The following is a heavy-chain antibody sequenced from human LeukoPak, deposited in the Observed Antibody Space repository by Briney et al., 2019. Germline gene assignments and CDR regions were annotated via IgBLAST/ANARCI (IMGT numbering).Heavy chain of an antibody. CDR1: GGSISSYY. D-gene: IGHD4-17*01. J-gene: IGHJ1*01. CDR2: IYYSGSS. CDR3: ARTRSHDYDDDFQF. V-gene: IGHV4-59*01. Sequence: SETLSLTCSVSGGSISSYYWSWIRQPPGKGLEWIGYIYYSGSSNYNPSLRSRVSISMDTSKNQFSLKMNSVTAADTAVYYCARTRSHDYDDDFQFWGQGTLVSVSS.